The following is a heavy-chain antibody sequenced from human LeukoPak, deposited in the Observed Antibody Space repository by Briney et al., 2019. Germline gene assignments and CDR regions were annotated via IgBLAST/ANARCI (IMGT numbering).Heavy chain of an antibody. CDR1: GGSFSGYY. V-gene: IGHV4-34*01. CDR3: ARALLWFGEAAIGY. J-gene: IGHJ4*02. CDR2: INHSGST. Sequence: PSETLSLTCAVYGGSFSGYYWSWIRQPPGKGLEWIGEINHSGSTNYNPSLKSRVTISVDTSKNQFSLKLSSVTAADTAVYYCARALLWFGEAAIGYWGQGTLVTVSS. D-gene: IGHD3-10*01.